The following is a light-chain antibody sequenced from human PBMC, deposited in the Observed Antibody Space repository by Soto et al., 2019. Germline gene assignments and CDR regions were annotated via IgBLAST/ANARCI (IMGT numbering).Light chain of an antibody. CDR1: QSINRK. Sequence: DIQMTQSPSTLSASVGDRVAITCRASQSINRKLAWYQQKPGKAPKFLIYDASSLESGVPSRFSGSGSGTEFTPTISSLQPDDFATYYCQQYNIYWTFGQGTKVDIK. J-gene: IGKJ1*01. V-gene: IGKV1-5*01. CDR3: QQYNIYWT. CDR2: DAS.